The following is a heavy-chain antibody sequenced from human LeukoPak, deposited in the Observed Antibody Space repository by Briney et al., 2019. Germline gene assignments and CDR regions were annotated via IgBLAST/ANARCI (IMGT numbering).Heavy chain of an antibody. CDR1: GYTFTSYY. CDR3: VRDPGEDRSLDY. CDR2: INPSDGST. J-gene: IGHJ4*02. Sequence: ASVKVSCKASGYTFTSYYMHWVRQAPGQGLEWMGIINPSDGSTSYAQKFQGRVTMTRDMSTSTVYMELSSLRSEDTAVYYCVRDPGEDRSLDYWGQGTLVTVSS. V-gene: IGHV1-46*01. D-gene: IGHD7-27*01.